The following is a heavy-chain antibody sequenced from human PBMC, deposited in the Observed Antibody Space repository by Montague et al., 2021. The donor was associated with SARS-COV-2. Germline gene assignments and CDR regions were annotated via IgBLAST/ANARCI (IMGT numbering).Heavy chain of an antibody. D-gene: IGHD3-10*01. J-gene: IGHJ6*02. Sequence: SETLSLTCAVYGGSLSGYYWSWIRQPPEKGLEWIGEINHSANTTYNPSLKSPVTISIDTSKNQFSLKMTSVTAADTATYYCASGIYPSGSYYNRYYYGWNIGGPGTTVIVSS. V-gene: IGHV4-34*01. CDR1: GGSLSGYY. CDR3: ASGIYPSGSYYNRYYYGWNI. CDR2: INHSANT.